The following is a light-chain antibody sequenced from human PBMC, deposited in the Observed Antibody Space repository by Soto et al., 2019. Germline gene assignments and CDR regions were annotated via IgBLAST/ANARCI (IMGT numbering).Light chain of an antibody. CDR1: IDDVTAYYR. Sequence: QSALTQPPSVSGSPGQSVTVSGSGTIDDVTAYYRVSWYQQTPGTAPKLMIYDVSNRPSGVPDRFSGSRSGNTASLTISGLQAEDEGDYYCSVYTRTSTYVFGTGTTVTVL. V-gene: IGLV2-18*01. J-gene: IGLJ1*01. CDR3: SVYTRTSTYV. CDR2: DVS.